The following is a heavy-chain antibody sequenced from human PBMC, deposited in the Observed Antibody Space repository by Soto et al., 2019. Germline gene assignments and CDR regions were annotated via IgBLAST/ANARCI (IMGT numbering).Heavy chain of an antibody. Sequence: GGSLRLSCAASGFTFSDRGMHWVRQAPGKGREGVAIISYDGINKYYIDSVKGRFTISRDNSKNTLYLQMDSLRGDDTGVYYCAMLTDCNSGWVGLVDYWGRGTLVTVSS. CDR1: GFTFSDRG. CDR2: ISYDGINK. V-gene: IGHV3-30*03. D-gene: IGHD6-19*01. CDR3: AMLTDCNSGWVGLVDY. J-gene: IGHJ4*02.